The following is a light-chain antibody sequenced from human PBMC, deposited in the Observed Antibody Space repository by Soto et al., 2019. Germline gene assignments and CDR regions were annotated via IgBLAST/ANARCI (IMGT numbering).Light chain of an antibody. CDR2: EVT. V-gene: IGLV2-14*01. Sequence: QSVLTQPRSVSGSPGQSVTISCTGTSSDVGGYNYVSWYQQHPGKAPKLMIYEVTNRPSGVSSRFSGSKSGNTASLTISGLQAEDEGDYYCSSYTTSDTWVFGGGTKVTV. J-gene: IGLJ3*02. CDR1: SSDVGGYNY. CDR3: SSYTTSDTWV.